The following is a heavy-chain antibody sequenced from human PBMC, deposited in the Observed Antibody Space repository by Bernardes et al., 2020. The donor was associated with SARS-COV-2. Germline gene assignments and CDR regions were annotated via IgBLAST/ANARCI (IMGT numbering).Heavy chain of an antibody. J-gene: IGHJ4*02. CDR3: ARGYYYDRDDSIGGY. CDR1: EYIFAGYY. Sequence: ASVKVSCKASEYIFAGYYIHWVRQAPGQGLEWMGWINPNSGDTKFAQKFQGRVTTTRDTSISTVYMELNMLRFDDTAVYYCARGYYYDRDDSIGGYWGQGALVTVSS. D-gene: IGHD3-22*01. V-gene: IGHV1-2*02. CDR2: INPNSGDT.